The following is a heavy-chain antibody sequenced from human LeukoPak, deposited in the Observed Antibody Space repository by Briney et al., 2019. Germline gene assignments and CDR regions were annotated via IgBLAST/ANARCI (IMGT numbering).Heavy chain of an antibody. CDR3: ARVGAHYFDY. V-gene: IGHV3-21*01. CDR1: GFTFSGFS. Sequence: GGSLRLSCAASGFTFSGFSMNWVRQAPGKGLEWVSSISSSSSYIYYADSVKGRFTISRDNAKNSLYLQMNSLRAEDTAVYYCARVGAHYFDYWGQGTLVTVSS. D-gene: IGHD1-26*01. J-gene: IGHJ4*02. CDR2: ISSSSSYI.